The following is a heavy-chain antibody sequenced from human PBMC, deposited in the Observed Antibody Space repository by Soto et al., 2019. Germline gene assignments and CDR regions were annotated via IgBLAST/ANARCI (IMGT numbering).Heavy chain of an antibody. CDR1: GFTFSSYA. CDR2: IIDSGSNT. Sequence: GGSLRLSCAASGFTFSSYAMSWVRQAPGKGLEWVSGIIDSGSNTHYADSVKGRFTISRDNSKNTLFLQMNSLRAEDTAVYYCAKGGITYYSYWGQGTLVTVSS. J-gene: IGHJ4*02. D-gene: IGHD3-10*01. V-gene: IGHV3-23*01. CDR3: AKGGITYYSY.